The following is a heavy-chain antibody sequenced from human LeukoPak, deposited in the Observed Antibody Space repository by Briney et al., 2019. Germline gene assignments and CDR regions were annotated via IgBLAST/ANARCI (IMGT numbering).Heavy chain of an antibody. CDR3: AREGYSYGYGLDY. Sequence: GGSLRLSCAASGFTFSSYAMHWVRQAPGKGLEWVAVISYDGSNKYYADSVKGRFTISRDNSKNTLYLQMNSLRAEDTAVYYCAREGYSYGYGLDYWAQGTLVTVSS. J-gene: IGHJ4*02. CDR2: ISYDGSNK. CDR1: GFTFSSYA. V-gene: IGHV3-30*04. D-gene: IGHD5-18*01.